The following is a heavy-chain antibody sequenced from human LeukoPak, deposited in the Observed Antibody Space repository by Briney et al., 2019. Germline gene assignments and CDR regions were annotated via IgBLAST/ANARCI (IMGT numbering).Heavy chain of an antibody. CDR1: GFTFSSYA. V-gene: IGHV3-23*01. D-gene: IGHD2-2*01. CDR2: ISGSGGST. Sequence: GGSLRLSCAASGFTFSSYAMSWVRQAPGKGLEWVSAISGSGGSTYYADSVKGRFTISRDNSKNTLYLQMNSLRAEDTAVNYCARRGVVPAANPFDYWGQGTLVTVSS. J-gene: IGHJ4*02. CDR3: ARRGVVPAANPFDY.